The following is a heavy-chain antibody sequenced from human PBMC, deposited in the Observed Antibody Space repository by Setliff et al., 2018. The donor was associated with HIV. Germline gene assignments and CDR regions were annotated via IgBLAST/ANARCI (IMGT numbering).Heavy chain of an antibody. D-gene: IGHD3-10*01. CDR2: ISRDNFVR. CDR1: GFTFSAHQ. V-gene: IGHV3-21*01. CDR3: AREAPIQGVTYGFPHFDY. J-gene: IGHJ4*02. Sequence: PGGSLRLSCAASGFTFSAHQMSWVRQPPGKGLEWVASISRDNFVRFYADSVRGRFNVSRDNAQKSLFLQMNSLKADDTAFYYCAREAPIQGVTYGFPHFDYWGQGALVTVSS.